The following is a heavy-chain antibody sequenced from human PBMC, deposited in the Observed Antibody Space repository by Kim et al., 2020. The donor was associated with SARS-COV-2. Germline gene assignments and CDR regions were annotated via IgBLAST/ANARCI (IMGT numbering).Heavy chain of an antibody. CDR3: ASYILTTYWSFAL. CDR1: GFTFSSYT. J-gene: IGHJ2*01. V-gene: IGHV3-23*01. CDR2: ILADGGST. D-gene: IGHD5-12*01. Sequence: GGSLRLSCAASGFTFSSYTMTWVRQAPGKGLDWVSTILADGGSTYYADSVRGRFTISRDNSRNTLYLQMDSLRADDTAVYFCASYILTTYWSFALWGRGTLVTVSS.